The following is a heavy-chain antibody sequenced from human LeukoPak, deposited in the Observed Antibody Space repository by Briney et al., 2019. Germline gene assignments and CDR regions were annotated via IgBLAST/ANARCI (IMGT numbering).Heavy chain of an antibody. CDR1: GGTFSSYA. V-gene: IGHV1-69*05. CDR2: IIPIFGTA. J-gene: IGHJ4*02. CDR3: ARGTRFLEWLLDY. D-gene: IGHD3-3*01. Sequence: SVKISCKASGGTFSSYAISWVRQAPGQGLEWMGGIIPIFGTANYAQRFQGRVTITTDESTSTAYMELSSLRSEDTAVYYCARGTRFLEWLLDYWGQGTLVTVSS.